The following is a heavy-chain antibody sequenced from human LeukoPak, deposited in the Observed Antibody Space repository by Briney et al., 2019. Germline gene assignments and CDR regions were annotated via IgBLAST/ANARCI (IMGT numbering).Heavy chain of an antibody. CDR1: GFTFSSYW. J-gene: IGHJ4*02. CDR2: IKQDGSEK. V-gene: IGHV3-7*03. CDR3: ARGLPTPTYYDFWSGSVQTYYFDY. Sequence: GGSLRLSCAASGFTFSSYWMSWVRQAPGKGLEWVANIKQDGSEKYYVDSVKGRFTISRDNAKNSLYLQMNSLRAEDTAVYYCARGLPTPTYYDFWSGSVQTYYFDYWGQGTLVTVSS. D-gene: IGHD3-3*01.